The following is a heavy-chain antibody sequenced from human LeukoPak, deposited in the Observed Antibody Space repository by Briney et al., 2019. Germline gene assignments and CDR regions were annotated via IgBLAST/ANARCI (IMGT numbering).Heavy chain of an antibody. J-gene: IGHJ6*02. Sequence: PGGSLRLSCAASGFTFSSYGMHWVRQAPGKGLEWVAVIWYNGSNKYYADSVKGRFTISRDNSKNTLYLQMNSLRAEDTAVYYCARDRYYDSTVGWPCMDVWGQGTTVTVSS. V-gene: IGHV3-33*01. CDR1: GFTFSSYG. D-gene: IGHD3-22*01. CDR2: IWYNGSNK. CDR3: ARDRYYDSTVGWPCMDV.